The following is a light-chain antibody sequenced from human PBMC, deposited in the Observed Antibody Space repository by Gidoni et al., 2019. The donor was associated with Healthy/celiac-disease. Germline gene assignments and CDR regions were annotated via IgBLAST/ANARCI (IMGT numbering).Light chain of an antibody. CDR2: DVS. J-gene: IGLJ2*01. CDR1: SSDVGGYNY. V-gene: IGLV2-14*03. Sequence: QSALTQPASVSGSPGQSITISCTGTSSDVGGYNYVPWYQQHPGKAHKLMIYDVSNRPSGVSNRFSGSKSGNTASLTISGLQAEDEADYYCSSYTSSSTVVFGGGTKLTVL. CDR3: SSYTSSSTVV.